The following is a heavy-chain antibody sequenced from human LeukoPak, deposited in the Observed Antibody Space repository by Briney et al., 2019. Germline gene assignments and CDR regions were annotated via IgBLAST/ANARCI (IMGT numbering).Heavy chain of an antibody. D-gene: IGHD1-1*01. J-gene: IGHJ4*02. Sequence: SETLSLTCAVYGGYFSGYSWNWIRQPPGKGLEWIGDINHSGSTNCNPSLKRRVTISVDTSKNQFSLNLSSVTATDTAVYYCARGTLAFDYWGQGTLVTVSS. CDR1: GGYFSGYS. CDR2: INHSGST. CDR3: ARGTLAFDY. V-gene: IGHV4-34*01.